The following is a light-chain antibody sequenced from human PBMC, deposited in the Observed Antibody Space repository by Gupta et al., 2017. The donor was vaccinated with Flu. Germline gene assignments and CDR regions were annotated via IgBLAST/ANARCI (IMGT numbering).Light chain of an antibody. J-gene: IGKJ4*01. CDR1: QGISSW. V-gene: IGKV1-12*01. CDR2: AAS. CDR3: QQANSFPQT. Sequence: DIQMTQSPSSVSASVGDRVTITCRASQGISSWLAKYLQKPVKATKLLIYAASSLQSGVPSRFSGRGSWTDFTLTISRLQPEDFATYCCQQANSFPQTFGGGTKVKIK.